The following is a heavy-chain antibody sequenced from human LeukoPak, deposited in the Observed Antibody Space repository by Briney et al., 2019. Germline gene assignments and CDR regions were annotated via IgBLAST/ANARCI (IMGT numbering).Heavy chain of an antibody. CDR3: AAWTDRGYSY. D-gene: IGHD5-12*01. CDR1: GFTFSSYW. J-gene: IGHJ4*02. Sequence: PGGSLRLSCAASGFTFSSYWMSWVRQAPGKGLEWVANISPDGDGMRFVDSVKGRFTMSRDNAQSSLHLQMNSLRVEDTAFYYCAAWTDRGYSYWGQGVLVTVSS. CDR2: ISPDGDGM. V-gene: IGHV3-7*01.